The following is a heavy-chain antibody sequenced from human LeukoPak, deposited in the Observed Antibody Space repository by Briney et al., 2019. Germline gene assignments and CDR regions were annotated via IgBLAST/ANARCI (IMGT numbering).Heavy chain of an antibody. J-gene: IGHJ3*02. V-gene: IGHV3-21*01. D-gene: IGHD3-10*01. CDR2: ISSSSSYI. CDR3: ARDFPASITKDAFDI. Sequence: KAGGSLRLSCAASGFTFGSYSMNWVRQAPGKGLEWVSSISSSSSYIYYADSVKGRFTISRDNAKNSLYLQMNSLRAEDTAVYYCARDFPASITKDAFDIWGQGTMVTVSS. CDR1: GFTFGSYS.